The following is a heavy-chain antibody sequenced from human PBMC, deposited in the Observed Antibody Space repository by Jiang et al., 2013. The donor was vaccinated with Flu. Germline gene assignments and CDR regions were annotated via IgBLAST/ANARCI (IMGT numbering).Heavy chain of an antibody. CDR2: PISGTR. V-gene: IGHV1-69*06. J-gene: IGHJ4*02. D-gene: IGHD1-7*01. CDR3: ARSWSPNYAGDF. Sequence: PISGTRHYAQRFQDRVTITADISTSTVYMELSSLRSEDTALYYCARSWSPNYAGDFWGQGTPVTVSS.